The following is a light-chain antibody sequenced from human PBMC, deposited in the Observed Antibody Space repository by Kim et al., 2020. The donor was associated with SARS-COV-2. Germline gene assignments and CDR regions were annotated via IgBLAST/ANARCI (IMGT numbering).Light chain of an antibody. Sequence: ALGPTVKITCQGDSLRSYYASWYQQKPGQAPVLVIYGKNNRPSGFPDRFSGSSSGNTASLTITGAQAEDEADYYCNSRDSSGNHVVFGGGTQLTVL. J-gene: IGLJ2*01. CDR1: SLRSYY. CDR3: NSRDSSGNHVV. CDR2: GKN. V-gene: IGLV3-19*01.